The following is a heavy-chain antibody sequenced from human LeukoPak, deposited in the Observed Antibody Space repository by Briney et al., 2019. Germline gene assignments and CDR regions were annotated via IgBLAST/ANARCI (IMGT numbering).Heavy chain of an antibody. Sequence: GGSLRLSCAASGFTFSSYAMSWVRQAPGKGLEWVSAISGSGGSTYYADSVKGRFTISRDNSKNTLYLQMNSLRAEDTAVYCCAKDLELGFGGVIPSADYWGQGTLVTVSS. CDR2: ISGSGGST. V-gene: IGHV3-23*01. D-gene: IGHD3-16*02. CDR3: AKDLELGFGGVIPSADY. J-gene: IGHJ4*02. CDR1: GFTFSSYA.